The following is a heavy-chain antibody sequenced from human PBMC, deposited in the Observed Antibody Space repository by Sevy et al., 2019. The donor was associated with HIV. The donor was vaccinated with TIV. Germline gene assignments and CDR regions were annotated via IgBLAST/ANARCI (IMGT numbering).Heavy chain of an antibody. CDR1: GFSFSDSY. V-gene: IGHV3-11*01. Sequence: GGSLRLSCAASGFSFSDSYMSWVRQAPGKGLEWIASISGSGNIIYYADSVRGRFSISRDNAKKSLYLQMNSLRAEDTAVYVCAKKGYSSGIFYYFDYWGQGTLVTVSS. D-gene: IGHD5-18*01. CDR3: AKKGYSSGIFYYFDY. CDR2: ISGSGNII. J-gene: IGHJ4*02.